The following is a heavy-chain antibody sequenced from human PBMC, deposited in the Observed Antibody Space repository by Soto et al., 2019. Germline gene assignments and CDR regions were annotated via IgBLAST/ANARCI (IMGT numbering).Heavy chain of an antibody. CDR1: GFTFSSYG. CDR2: ISYDGSNK. Sequence: QVQLVESGGGVVQPGRSLRLSCAASGFTFSSYGMHWVRQAPGKGLEWVAVISYDGSNKYYADSVKGRFTISKDNSKNTPYLQMNDLRAEDTAVYYCASDSVAGTGYFQHLGQGTPGTVSS. CDR3: ASDSVAGTGYFQH. V-gene: IGHV3-30*03. D-gene: IGHD6-19*01. J-gene: IGHJ1*01.